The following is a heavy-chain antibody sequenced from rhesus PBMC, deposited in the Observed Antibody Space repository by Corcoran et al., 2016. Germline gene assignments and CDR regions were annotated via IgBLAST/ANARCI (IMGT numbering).Heavy chain of an antibody. J-gene: IGHJ5-2*02. CDR2: NKRGGGST. CDR1: GFTFSSYG. Sequence: EVQLVESGGGLAKPGGALRLACAASGFTFSSYGRKWVRQTPGKGLDWISMNKRGGGSTYYADSVKGRFTIYRDNSKNTLSLHMNSLRVEDTAVYYCAKGSSLDVWGRGVLVTVSS. V-gene: IGHV3S42*01. CDR3: AKGSSLDV.